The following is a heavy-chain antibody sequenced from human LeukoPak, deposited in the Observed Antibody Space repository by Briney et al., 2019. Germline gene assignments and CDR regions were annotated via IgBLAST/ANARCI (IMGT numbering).Heavy chain of an antibody. J-gene: IGHJ4*02. CDR1: GGTFSSYA. V-gene: IGHV1-69*05. Sequence: GSSVKVSCKASGGTFSSYAISWVRQAPGQGLEWMGGIIPIFGTANYAQKFQGRVTITTDESTSTAYMELSSLRSEDTAVYYCAREGDCSSTSCYEDYWGQGTLVTVSS. CDR3: AREGDCSSTSCYEDY. CDR2: IIPIFGTA. D-gene: IGHD2-2*01.